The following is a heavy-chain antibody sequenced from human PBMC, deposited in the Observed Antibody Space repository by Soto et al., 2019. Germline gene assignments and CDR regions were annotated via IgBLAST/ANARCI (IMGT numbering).Heavy chain of an antibody. CDR2: ISGSNNNI. V-gene: IGHV3-48*03. Sequence: PWWALRLSCASSGFTLRNYEMNWVRQAPGKGLEWISKISGSNNNIYYADSVRGRFTISRDNAKNSLYLQMNSLRAEDTAIYYCASERLCGADCYFFDNWGQGTQVTVSS. J-gene: IGHJ4*02. CDR3: ASERLCGADCYFFDN. D-gene: IGHD2-21*02. CDR1: GFTLRNYE.